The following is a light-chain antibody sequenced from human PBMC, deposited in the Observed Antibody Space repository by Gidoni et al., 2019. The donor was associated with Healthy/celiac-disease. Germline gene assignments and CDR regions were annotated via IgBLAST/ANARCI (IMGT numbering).Light chain of an antibody. V-gene: IGKV1-39*01. CDR3: QQSYSTPRG. CDR1: QSISSY. J-gene: IGKJ3*01. CDR2: AAS. Sequence: DIQMTQSPSSLSASVGDRVTITCRASQSISSYLNWYQQKPGKAPKLLIYAASSLQSGVPSRFSGSGSGKDFTLTISSLQPEDFATYYCQQSYSTPRGFGPGTKVDIK.